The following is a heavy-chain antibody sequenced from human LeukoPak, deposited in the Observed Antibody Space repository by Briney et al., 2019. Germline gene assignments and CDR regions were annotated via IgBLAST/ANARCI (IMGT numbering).Heavy chain of an antibody. CDR2: ISYDGSNK. Sequence: GRSLRLSCAASGFTFSSYAMHWVRQAPGKGLEWVAVISYDGSNKYYADSVKGRFTIPRDNSKNTLYLQMNSLRAEDTAVYYCASGYCSGGSCYSLDYWGQGTLVTVSS. V-gene: IGHV3-30*04. CDR1: GFTFSSYA. D-gene: IGHD2-15*01. CDR3: ASGYCSGGSCYSLDY. J-gene: IGHJ4*02.